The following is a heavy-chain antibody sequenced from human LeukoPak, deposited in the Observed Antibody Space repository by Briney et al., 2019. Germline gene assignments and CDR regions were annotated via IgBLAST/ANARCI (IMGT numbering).Heavy chain of an antibody. V-gene: IGHV3-53*01. Sequence: GGSLRLSCAASGFTVSTNYMTWVRQAAGKGLECVSVIYNSGNTYYADSVKGRFTISRDSSKNTLFLQMNSLRAEDTAVYYCARVSYGYWGQGTLVTVSS. CDR3: ARVSYGY. CDR2: IYNSGNT. J-gene: IGHJ4*02. CDR1: GFTVSTNY. D-gene: IGHD2/OR15-2a*01.